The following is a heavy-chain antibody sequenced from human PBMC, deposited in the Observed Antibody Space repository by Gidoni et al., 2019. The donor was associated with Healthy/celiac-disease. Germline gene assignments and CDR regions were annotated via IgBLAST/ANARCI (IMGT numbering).Heavy chain of an antibody. J-gene: IGHJ4*02. CDR3: TTTMVQDVLLVY. CDR2: IKIKTDGGTT. V-gene: IGHV3-15*07. CDR1: DFPFSNAW. Sequence: EVQLVESGGGLVKHGGYLRLSCAASDFPFSNAWMNLVRQAPGKGLDWVGRIKIKTDGGTTDYAAPVKRRFTISIDDSKNTLYLQMNSLKTEDTAVYYCTTTMVQDVLLVYWGQGTLVTVSS. D-gene: IGHD3-10*01.